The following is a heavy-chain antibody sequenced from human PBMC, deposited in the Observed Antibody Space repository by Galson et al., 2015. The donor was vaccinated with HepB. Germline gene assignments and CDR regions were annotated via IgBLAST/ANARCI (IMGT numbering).Heavy chain of an antibody. V-gene: IGHV1-69*04. J-gene: IGHJ4*02. D-gene: IGHD2-2*01. CDR3: ARGVEYCSSTSCSTYYFDY. CDR1: GGTFSSYA. Sequence: SVKVSCKASGGTFSSYAISWVRQAPGQGLEWMGRIIPILGIANYAQKFQGRVTITADKSTSTAYMELSSLRSEDTAVYYCARGVEYCSSTSCSTYYFDYWGQGTLVTVSS. CDR2: IIPILGIA.